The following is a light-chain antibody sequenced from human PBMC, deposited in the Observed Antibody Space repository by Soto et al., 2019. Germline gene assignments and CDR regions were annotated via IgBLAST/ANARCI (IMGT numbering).Light chain of an antibody. J-gene: IGKJ1*01. CDR2: GAS. CDR1: QSVAGSY. V-gene: IGKV3-20*01. Sequence: EIVLTQSPGTLSLSPGERATLSCRAGQSVAGSYLAWYQQKPGQAPRLLIYGASSRATGIPDRFSGSGSGTDFTLTISRLEPEDFAVYSCHQYGDRMTFGQGTKVEIK. CDR3: HQYGDRMT.